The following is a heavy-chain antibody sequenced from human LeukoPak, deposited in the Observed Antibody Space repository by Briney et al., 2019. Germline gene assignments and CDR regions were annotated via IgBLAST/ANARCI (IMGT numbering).Heavy chain of an antibody. CDR3: ARGTVTFDH. CDR1: GFTFSSYG. Sequence: TGGSLRLSCAASGFTFSSYGMHWVRQAPGKGLEWVAVISYDGSNKYYADSVKGRFTISRDNSKNTLYLQMNSLRAEDTAVYYCARGTVTFDHWGQGTLVTVSS. CDR2: ISYDGSNK. V-gene: IGHV3-30*03. J-gene: IGHJ4*02. D-gene: IGHD4-17*01.